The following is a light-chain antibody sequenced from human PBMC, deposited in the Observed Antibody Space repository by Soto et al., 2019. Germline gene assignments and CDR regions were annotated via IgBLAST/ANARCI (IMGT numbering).Light chain of an antibody. CDR3: LQHNSYPIT. J-gene: IGKJ5*01. CDR2: AAS. V-gene: IGKV1-9*01. CDR1: QGISSY. Sequence: IQLTQSPSSLSASVGDRVTITCRASQGISSYLAWYQQEPGKAPKLLIYAASTLQSGVPSRFSGSGSGTEFTLTISSLQPEDFTTYYCLQHNSYPITFGQGTRLEIK.